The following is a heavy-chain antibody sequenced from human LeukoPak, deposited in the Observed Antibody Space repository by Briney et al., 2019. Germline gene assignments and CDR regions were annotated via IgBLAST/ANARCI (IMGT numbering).Heavy chain of an antibody. CDR2: INSDGTTT. J-gene: IGHJ4*02. V-gene: IGHV3-74*01. CDR1: GFTFKIFW. Sequence: PGGSLRLSCAASGFTFKIFWMHWVRQAPGKGLVWVSHINSDGTTTNYADSVKGRFTISRDNAGNTLYLQMSSLRADDTAVYYCGTGYSSSQLDYWGQGTLVTVSS. D-gene: IGHD6-13*01. CDR3: GTGYSSSQLDY.